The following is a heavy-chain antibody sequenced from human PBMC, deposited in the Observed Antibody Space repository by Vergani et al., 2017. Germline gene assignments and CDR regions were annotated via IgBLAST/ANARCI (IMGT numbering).Heavy chain of an antibody. V-gene: IGHV4-59*01. Sequence: QVQLQESGPGLVKPSETLSLTCTVSGGSISSYYWSWIRQPPGKGLEWIGYIYYSGSTNYNPSLKSRVTISVDTSKNQFSLKLSSVTAADTVVYYCARDGRIGDYYGMDVWGQGTTVTVSS. CDR3: ARDGRIGDYYGMDV. CDR1: GGSISSYY. J-gene: IGHJ6*02. D-gene: IGHD3-10*01. CDR2: IYYSGST.